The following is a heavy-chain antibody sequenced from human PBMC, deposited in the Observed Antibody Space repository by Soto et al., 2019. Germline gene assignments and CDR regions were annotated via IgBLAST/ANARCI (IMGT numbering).Heavy chain of an antibody. V-gene: IGHV3-30*18. J-gene: IGHJ5*02. Sequence: VGSLGLSCAGSGFTFSSYGMHWVRQAPGKGLEWVAVISNDGSNKYYADSVKGRFTISRDNSKNTLYLQMNSLRAEDTAVYYCAKDPGMVRGFITAGWFDPWGQGTLVTVSS. CDR3: AKDPGMVRGFITAGWFDP. CDR1: GFTFSSYG. CDR2: ISNDGSNK. D-gene: IGHD3-10*01.